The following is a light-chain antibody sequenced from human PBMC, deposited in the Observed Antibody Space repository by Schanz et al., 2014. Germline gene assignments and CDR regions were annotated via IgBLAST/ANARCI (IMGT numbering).Light chain of an antibody. CDR2: EVN. CDR1: SSDVGGYNY. CDR3: AAWDDSVNGWV. V-gene: IGLV2-8*01. Sequence: QSVLTQPPSASGSLGQSVTISCTGTSSDVGGYNYVSWYQQHPGKAPKVIIYEVNRRPSGVPDRFSGSKSGTSASLAISGLQSEDEADYYCAAWDDSVNGWVFGGGTKLTVL. J-gene: IGLJ3*02.